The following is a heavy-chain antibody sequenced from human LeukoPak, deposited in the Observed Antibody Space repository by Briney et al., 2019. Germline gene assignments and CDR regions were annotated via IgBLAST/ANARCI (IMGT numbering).Heavy chain of an antibody. V-gene: IGHV4-4*07. CDR1: GGSISSYY. CDR3: ARGRGSLRYFDWYFDY. CDR2: IYTSGST. J-gene: IGHJ4*02. D-gene: IGHD3-9*01. Sequence: PSETLSLTCTVSGGSISSYYWSWIRQPAGKGLEWIGRIYTSGSTNYNPSLKSRVTMSVDTSKNQFSLKLSSVTAADTAVYYCARGRGSLRYFDWYFDYWGQGTLVTVSS.